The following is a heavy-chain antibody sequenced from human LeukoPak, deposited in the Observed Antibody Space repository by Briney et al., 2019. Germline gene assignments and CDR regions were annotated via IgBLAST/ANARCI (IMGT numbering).Heavy chain of an antibody. CDR2: INHSGST. J-gene: IGHJ5*02. CDR3: ARGSTVLLWFGELNNWFDP. V-gene: IGHV4-34*01. D-gene: IGHD3-10*01. CDR1: GGSFRGYY. Sequence: PSETLSLTCAVYGGSFRGYYWSWIRQPPGKGLEWIGEINHSGSTNYNPSLKSRVTISGDTSKNQFSLKLSSVTAADTAVYYCARGSTVLLWFGELNNWFDPWGQGNLVTVSS.